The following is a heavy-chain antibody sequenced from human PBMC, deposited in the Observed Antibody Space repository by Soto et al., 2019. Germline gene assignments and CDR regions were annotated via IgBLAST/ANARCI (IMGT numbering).Heavy chain of an antibody. D-gene: IGHD7-27*01. CDR1: GGTFGSNV. J-gene: IGHJ4*02. V-gene: IGHV1-69*12. CDR2: FIPLFGTA. CDR3: ARAWGFPYYLDS. Sequence: QVRLVQSGAEVKRPGSSVKVSCKASGGTFGSNVFSWVRQAPRQGLEWMGGFIPLFGTATYAQQFQGRVTITADESTNTAYLELNSLKSDDTAVYWCARAWGFPYYLDSWGQGTLVIVSS.